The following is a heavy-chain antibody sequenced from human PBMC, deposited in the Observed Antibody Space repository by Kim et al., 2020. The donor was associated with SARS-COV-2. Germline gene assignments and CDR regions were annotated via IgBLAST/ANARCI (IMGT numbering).Heavy chain of an antibody. CDR3: ARARRGATYYFDY. V-gene: IGHV1-3*01. D-gene: IGHD3-10*01. CDR2: INAGNGNT. CDR1: GYTFTSYA. J-gene: IGHJ4*02. Sequence: ASVKVSCKASGYTFTSYAMHWVRQAPGQRLEWMGWINAGNGNTKYSQKFQGRVTITRDTSASTAYMELSSLRSEDTAVYYCARARRGATYYFDYWGQGTLVTVSS.